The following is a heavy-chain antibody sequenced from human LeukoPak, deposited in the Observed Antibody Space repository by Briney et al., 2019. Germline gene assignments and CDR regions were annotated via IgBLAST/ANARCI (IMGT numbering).Heavy chain of an antibody. V-gene: IGHV3-23*01. D-gene: IGHD2-21*01. Sequence: GGSLRLSCAASGFTFSSYAMTWVRQAPGKGLEWISAVSYDINRTFYADSVKGRFAISRDNSRNTLFLQMNSLRADDTAVYYCARPGCGGNCYYRMDVWGKGTTVTVSS. J-gene: IGHJ6*04. CDR1: GFTFSSYA. CDR2: VSYDINRT. CDR3: ARPGCGGNCYYRMDV.